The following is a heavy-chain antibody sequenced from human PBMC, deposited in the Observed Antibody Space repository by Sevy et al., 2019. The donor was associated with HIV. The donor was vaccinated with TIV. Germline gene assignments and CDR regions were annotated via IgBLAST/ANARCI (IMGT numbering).Heavy chain of an antibody. D-gene: IGHD3-9*01. CDR1: GYSFTSYW. Sequence: GESLKISCKGSGYSFTSYWIGWVRQMPGKGLEWMGIIYPGDSDTRYSPSFQGQVTISADKSISTAYLQWSSLKASDTAMYYCAGSTYYDILTGYSYFDYWGQGTLVTVSS. CDR3: AGSTYYDILTGYSYFDY. V-gene: IGHV5-51*01. J-gene: IGHJ4*02. CDR2: IYPGDSDT.